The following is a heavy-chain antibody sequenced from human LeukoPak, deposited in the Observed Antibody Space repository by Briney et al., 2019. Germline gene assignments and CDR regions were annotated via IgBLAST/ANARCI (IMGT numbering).Heavy chain of an antibody. CDR3: AKDSAKKYDDY. Sequence: GGSLRLSCAASGFTFSSYEMNWVRQAPGKGLEWLSGVSPPGGGTNYADSVKGRFTISREDSKNTLYLQMNSLRAGDTAVYYCAKDSAKKYDDYWGQGTLVTVSS. CDR1: GFTFSSYE. J-gene: IGHJ4*02. D-gene: IGHD2/OR15-2a*01. CDR2: VSPPGGGT. V-gene: IGHV3-23*01.